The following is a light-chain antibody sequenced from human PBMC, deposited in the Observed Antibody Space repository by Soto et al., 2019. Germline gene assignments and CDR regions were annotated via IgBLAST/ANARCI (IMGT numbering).Light chain of an antibody. CDR1: QNVRTF. V-gene: IGKV3-11*01. CDR2: GAA. J-gene: IGKJ1*01. Sequence: EVVLTQSPATLSLSPGELATLSCRASQNVRTFLDWYQQKPGQAPRLLIYGAANRATGIPARFSGSGSWTDFALTICGLEPEDFAVYYCQQHSNWPPLTFGQGTRVEI. CDR3: QQHSNWPPLT.